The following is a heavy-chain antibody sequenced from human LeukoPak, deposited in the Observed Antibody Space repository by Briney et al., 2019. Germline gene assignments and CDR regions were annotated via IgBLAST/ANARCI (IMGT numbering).Heavy chain of an antibody. CDR2: IIPIFGTA. J-gene: IGHJ4*02. D-gene: IGHD3-3*01. CDR1: GGTFSSYA. CDR3: ARVCWSGYYFLCY. V-gene: IGHV1-69*13. Sequence: SVKVSCKASGGTFSSYAIGWVRQAPGQGLEWMGGIIPIFGTANYAQKFQGRVTITADESTSTAYMELSSLRSEDTAVYYCARVCWSGYYFLCYWGQGTLVTVSS.